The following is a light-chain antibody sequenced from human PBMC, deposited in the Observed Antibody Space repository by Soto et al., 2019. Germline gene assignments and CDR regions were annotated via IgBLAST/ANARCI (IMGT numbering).Light chain of an antibody. V-gene: IGLV1-44*01. CDR1: SSNIGSNS. J-gene: IGLJ1*01. CDR3: AAWDDSLNGREV. CDR2: SNN. Sequence: QSALTQPPSGYGTPGQRVTISCSGSSSNIGSNSVNWYQQLPGAAPKLLIYSNNQRPSGVPDRFSGSKSGTSASLAISGLQSEDEADYYCAAWDDSLNGREVFGTGTKVTVL.